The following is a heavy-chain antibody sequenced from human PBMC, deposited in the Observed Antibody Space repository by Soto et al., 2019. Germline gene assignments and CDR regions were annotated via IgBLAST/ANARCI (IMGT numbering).Heavy chain of an antibody. J-gene: IGHJ4*02. CDR2: IYSGGST. Sequence: PGGSLRLSCVASGFTVSTTYMHWVRQAPGKGMEWVSLIYSGGSTNYADSVKGRFSISRDTSKNTLHLQMNSLRAEDTAVYYCARDIGLLGTFDYWGQGTLVTVSS. V-gene: IGHV3-66*01. D-gene: IGHD3-16*01. CDR3: ARDIGLLGTFDY. CDR1: GFTVSTTY.